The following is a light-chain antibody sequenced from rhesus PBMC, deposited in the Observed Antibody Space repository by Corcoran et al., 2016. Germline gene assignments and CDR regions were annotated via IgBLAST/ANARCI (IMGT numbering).Light chain of an antibody. Sequence: DIQMTQSPFSLAASVGDRVTTTCRASQGISNWLAWYQQKPGKAPNLLIYRASNLETGVPSRFSGSGSVTDFTLLIRRLQPQVIATSYCRQHTNSPFPFGPVTKLDIK. V-gene: IGKV1-69*01. J-gene: IGKJ3*01. CDR2: RAS. CDR3: RQHTNSPFP. CDR1: QGISNW.